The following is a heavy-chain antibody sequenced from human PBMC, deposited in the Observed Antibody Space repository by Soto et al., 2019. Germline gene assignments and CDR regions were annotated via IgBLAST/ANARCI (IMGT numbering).Heavy chain of an antibody. V-gene: IGHV6-1*01. CDR2: IYYRSKWFH. CDR1: GDSVSSNGAC. Sequence: SQTLSLTCVISGDSVSSNGACWNWIRQSPSRGLQWLGRIYYRSKWFHDYAASVESRMAINPDASRNQFSLQLNYVTPEDTAVYYCARVHCSAGTCLDGLDFWGQGTTVTVSS. D-gene: IGHD2-15*01. CDR3: ARVHCSAGTCLDGLDF. J-gene: IGHJ6*02.